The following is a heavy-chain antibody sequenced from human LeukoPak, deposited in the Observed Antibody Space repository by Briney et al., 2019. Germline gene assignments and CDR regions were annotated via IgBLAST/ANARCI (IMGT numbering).Heavy chain of an antibody. D-gene: IGHD2-2*01. J-gene: IGHJ4*02. V-gene: IGHV1-2*02. Sequence: ASVKVSCKASGYTFTGYYMHWVRQAPGQGLEWMGWINPNSGGTNYAQKFQGRVTMTRDTSISTAYMELSRLRSDDTAVYYCARALVVPAANGGQWVDYWGQGTLVTVSS. CDR3: ARALVVPAANGGQWVDY. CDR2: INPNSGGT. CDR1: GYTFTGYY.